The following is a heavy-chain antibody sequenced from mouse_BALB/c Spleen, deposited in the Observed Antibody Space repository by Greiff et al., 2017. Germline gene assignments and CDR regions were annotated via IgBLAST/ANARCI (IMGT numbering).Heavy chain of an antibody. Sequence: EVLLVESGGGLVKPGGSLKLSCAASGFTFSSYAMSWVRQTPEKRLEWVATISSGGSYTYYPDSVKGRFTISRDNAKNTLYLQMSSLRSEDTAMYYCARRGDSYGSSPRLAMDYWGQGTSVTVSS. CDR3: ARRGDSYGSSPRLAMDY. D-gene: IGHD1-1*01. CDR2: ISSGGSYT. CDR1: GFTFSSYA. J-gene: IGHJ4*01. V-gene: IGHV5-9-3*01.